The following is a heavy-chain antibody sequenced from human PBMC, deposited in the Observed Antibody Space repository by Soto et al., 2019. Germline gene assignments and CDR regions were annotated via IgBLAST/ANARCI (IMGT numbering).Heavy chain of an antibody. Sequence: QITLKEAGPTLVKPTQTLTLTCSFSGFSLITSGGGVGWIRQPPGKALEWLALIYWDDDTGYSTSLRSRLTITKDPSRNLVVLTMTNMDPADTATYYCAHTMAPRIFDSWGQGTLVTVSS. CDR2: IYWDDDT. CDR1: GFSLITSGGG. CDR3: AHTMAPRIFDS. V-gene: IGHV2-5*02. J-gene: IGHJ4*02.